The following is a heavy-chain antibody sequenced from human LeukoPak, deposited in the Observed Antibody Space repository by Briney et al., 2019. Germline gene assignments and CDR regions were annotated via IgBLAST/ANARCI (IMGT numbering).Heavy chain of an antibody. CDR2: IRSKAYGGTT. D-gene: IGHD2-21*02. CDR1: GFTFGDYA. Sequence: PGGSLRLSCTASGFTFGDYAMSWFRQAPGKGLEWVGFIRSKAYGGTTEYAASVKGRFTISRDDSKSIAHLQMNSLKTEDTAVYYCTRAVNVIVVVTGVDYWGQGTLVTVSS. J-gene: IGHJ4*02. CDR3: TRAVNVIVVVTGVDY. V-gene: IGHV3-49*03.